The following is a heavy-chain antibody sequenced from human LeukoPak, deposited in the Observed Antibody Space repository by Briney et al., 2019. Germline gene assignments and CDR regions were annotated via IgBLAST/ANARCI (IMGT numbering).Heavy chain of an antibody. V-gene: IGHV3-48*04. CDR1: GFTFSSYW. CDR3: ANRHDY. Sequence: PGGSLRLSCAASGFTFSSYWMHWVRQVPGKGLVWVSYITGSGGIIYYADSVKGRFTISRDNAKNTLSLQMNSLRVEDTAIYYCANRHDYWGQGTLVTVSS. CDR2: ITGSGGII. J-gene: IGHJ4*02.